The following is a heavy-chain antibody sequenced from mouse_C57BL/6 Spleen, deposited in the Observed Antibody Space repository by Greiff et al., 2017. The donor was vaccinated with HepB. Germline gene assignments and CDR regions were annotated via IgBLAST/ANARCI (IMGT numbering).Heavy chain of an antibody. J-gene: IGHJ1*03. CDR3: TRSRYYGGSYWYFDV. CDR2: IDPETGGT. Sequence: VQLQQSGAELVRPGASVTLSCKASGYTFTDYEMHWVKQTPVHGLEWIGAIDPETGGTAYNQKFKGKAILTANKSSSTAYMELRCLTSEDSTVYYCTRSRYYGGSYWYFDVWGTGTTVTVSS. V-gene: IGHV1-15*01. D-gene: IGHD1-1*01. CDR1: GYTFTDYE.